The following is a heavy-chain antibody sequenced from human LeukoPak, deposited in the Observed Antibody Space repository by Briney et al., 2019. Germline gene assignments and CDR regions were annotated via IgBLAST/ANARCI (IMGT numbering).Heavy chain of an antibody. CDR3: ARTPPNYSSSSGSYYYYYMDV. J-gene: IGHJ6*03. Sequence: SETLSLTCAVYGGSFSGYYWSWIRQPPGKGLEWIGEINHSGSTNYNPSLKSRVTISVDTSKNQFSLKLSSVTAADTAVYYCARTPPNYSSSSGSYYYYYMDVWGKGTTVTVSS. CDR2: INHSGST. CDR1: GGSFSGYY. V-gene: IGHV4-34*01. D-gene: IGHD6-6*01.